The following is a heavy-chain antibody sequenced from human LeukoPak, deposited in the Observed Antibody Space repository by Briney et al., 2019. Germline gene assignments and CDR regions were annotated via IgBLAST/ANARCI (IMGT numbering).Heavy chain of an antibody. D-gene: IGHD3-22*01. CDR3: TSGSGYLLEPFDY. V-gene: IGHV3-23*01. CDR2: ISGSGGST. J-gene: IGHJ4*02. CDR1: GFTFSSYA. Sequence: GGSLRLSCAASGFTFSSYAMSWVRQAPGKGLEWVSAISGSGGSTYYADPVKGRFTISRDNSKNTLYLQMNSLRAEDTAVYYCTSGSGYLLEPFDYWGQGTLVTVSS.